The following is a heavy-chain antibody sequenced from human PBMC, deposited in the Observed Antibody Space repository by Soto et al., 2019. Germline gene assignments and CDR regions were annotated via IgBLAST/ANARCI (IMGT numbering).Heavy chain of an antibody. V-gene: IGHV4-39*01. CDR3: TRRYHWNDNYFEP. J-gene: IGHJ5*02. Sequence: PSETLSLTCTVSGAYISVHIYYWTWIRQPPGNGLEWSGSAYYSGTTYFNPSLKSRATISVDTSKNQFSLRLTSVTAADTAVYYCTRRYHWNDNYFEPWGQAALVTVSS. CDR2: AYYSGTT. CDR1: GAYISVHIYY. D-gene: IGHD3-9*01.